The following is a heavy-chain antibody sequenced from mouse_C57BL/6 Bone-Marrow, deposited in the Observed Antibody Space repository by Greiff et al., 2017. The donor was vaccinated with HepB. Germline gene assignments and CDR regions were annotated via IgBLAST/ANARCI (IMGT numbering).Heavy chain of an antibody. CDR3: ARDWTGTRAMDY. D-gene: IGHD4-1*01. J-gene: IGHJ4*01. CDR2: ISDGGSYT. Sequence: EVKLVESGGGLVKPGGSLKLSCAASGFTFSSYAMSWVRQTPEKRLEWVATISDGGSYTYYPDNVKGRFTISRDNAKNNLYLQMSHLKSEDTAMYYCARDWTGTRAMDYWGQGTSVTVSS. V-gene: IGHV5-4*01. CDR1: GFTFSSYA.